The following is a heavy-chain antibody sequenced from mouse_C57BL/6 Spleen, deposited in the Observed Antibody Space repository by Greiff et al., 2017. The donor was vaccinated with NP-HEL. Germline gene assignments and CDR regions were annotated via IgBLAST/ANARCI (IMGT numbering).Heavy chain of an antibody. CDR1: GFNIKDDY. CDR3: TYGNYGYAMDY. CDR2: IDPENGDT. V-gene: IGHV14-4*01. J-gene: IGHJ4*01. D-gene: IGHD2-1*01. Sequence: VQLQQSGAELVRPGASVKLSCTASGFNIKDDYMHWVKQRPEQGLEWIGWIDPENGDTEYASKFQGKATITADTSSNTAYLQLSSLTSEDTAVYYCTYGNYGYAMDYWGQGTSVTVSS.